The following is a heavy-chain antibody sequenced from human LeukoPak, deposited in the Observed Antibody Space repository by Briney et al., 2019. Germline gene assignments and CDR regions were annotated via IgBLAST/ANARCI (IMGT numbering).Heavy chain of an antibody. Sequence: GEFLKTSCKGSGYKFTNYWIGWVRQMPGKGLEWMGIIYPADSDTRYNPSFQGQVTISADRSFTTAYLQWSSLKASDTAMYYCARLLSHGYGPNRYFDYWGQGTLVTVSS. CDR1: GYKFTNYW. V-gene: IGHV5-51*01. D-gene: IGHD5-18*01. CDR2: IYPADSDT. CDR3: ARLLSHGYGPNRYFDY. J-gene: IGHJ4*02.